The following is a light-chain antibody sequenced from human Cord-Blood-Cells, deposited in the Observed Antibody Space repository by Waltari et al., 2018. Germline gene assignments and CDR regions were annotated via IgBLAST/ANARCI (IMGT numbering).Light chain of an antibody. CDR3: CPYAGSLWV. CDR1: SSDVGSYNL. V-gene: IGLV2-23*01. J-gene: IGLJ3*02. Sequence: QSALTQPASVSGSPGQSITISCTGTSSDVGSYNLVSWYQQHPGKAPKLMIYEGSKRPSGVSNRFSGSKSGNTASLTISGLQAEDEADYYCCPYAGSLWVFGGGTKLTVL. CDR2: EGS.